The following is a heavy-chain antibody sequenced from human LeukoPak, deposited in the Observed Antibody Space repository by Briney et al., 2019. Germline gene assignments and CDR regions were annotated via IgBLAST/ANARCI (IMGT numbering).Heavy chain of an antibody. CDR3: ARDKGTSYLSSFDY. V-gene: IGHV4-61*02. Sequence: PSQTLSLTCTVSGGSISSGSYYWSWIRQPAGKGLEWIGRIYTSGSTNYNPSLKSRVTMSVDTSKNQFSLKLSSVTAADTAVYYCARDKGTSYLSSFDYWGQGTLVTVSS. CDR1: GGSISSGSYY. D-gene: IGHD6-6*01. J-gene: IGHJ4*02. CDR2: IYTSGST.